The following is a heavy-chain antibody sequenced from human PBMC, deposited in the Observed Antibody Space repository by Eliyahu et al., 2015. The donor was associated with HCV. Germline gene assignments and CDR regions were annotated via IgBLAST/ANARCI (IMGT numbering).Heavy chain of an antibody. Sequence: EVQLVESGGGLIQPGGSLRLSCAASGFTVSXNYXSWVXQAPGKGLEWVSVIYSGGSTYYADSVKGRFTISRDNSKNTLYLQMNSLRAEDTAVYYCARELGYSSMDVWGQGTTVTVSS. J-gene: IGHJ6*02. CDR2: IYSGGST. D-gene: IGHD5-18*01. CDR1: GFTVSXNY. V-gene: IGHV3-53*01. CDR3: ARELGYSSMDV.